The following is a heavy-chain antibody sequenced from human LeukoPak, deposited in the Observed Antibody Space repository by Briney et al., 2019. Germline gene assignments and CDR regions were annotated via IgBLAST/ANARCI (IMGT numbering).Heavy chain of an antibody. CDR2: INLNSGDT. D-gene: IGHD1-14*01. J-gene: IGHJ4*02. V-gene: IGHV1-2*02. Sequence: ASVKVSCMPSGYSFTGYYMHWMRQAPGQGLEWMGWINLNSGDTNYAEKFQGRVTMTRDTSISTAYVELSRLRYDDTAVYYCASWAGGNAPVASFDYWGQGTLVTVSS. CDR3: ASWAGGNAPVASFDY. CDR1: GYSFTGYY.